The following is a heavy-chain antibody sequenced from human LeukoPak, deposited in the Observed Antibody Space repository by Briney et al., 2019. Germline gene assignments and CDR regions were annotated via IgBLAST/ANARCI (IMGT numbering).Heavy chain of an antibody. J-gene: IGHJ4*02. CDR3: ARSMVQGVILYY. CDR1: GYTFTGYY. CDR2: INPNSGGT. Sequence: ASVKVSCKASGYTFTGYYMHWVRQAPGQGLEWMGWINPNSGGTNYAQKFQGWVTMTRDMSISTAYMELSRLRSDDTAVYYCARSMVQGVILYYWGQGTLVTVSS. V-gene: IGHV1-2*04. D-gene: IGHD3-10*01.